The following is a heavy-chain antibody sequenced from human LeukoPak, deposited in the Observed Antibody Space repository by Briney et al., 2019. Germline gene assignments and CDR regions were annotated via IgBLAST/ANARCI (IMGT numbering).Heavy chain of an antibody. V-gene: IGHV4-39*01. Sequence: SETLSLTCTVSGGSISSSNYYWGWIRQPAGKGLEWIGSIYYSGSTYYNPSLKSRVTISVDTSKNQFSLKLSSVTAADTAVYYCARWIDGYNYWYFDYWGQGTLVTVSS. CDR2: IYYSGST. CDR1: GGSISSSNYY. CDR3: ARWIDGYNYWYFDY. D-gene: IGHD5-24*01. J-gene: IGHJ4*02.